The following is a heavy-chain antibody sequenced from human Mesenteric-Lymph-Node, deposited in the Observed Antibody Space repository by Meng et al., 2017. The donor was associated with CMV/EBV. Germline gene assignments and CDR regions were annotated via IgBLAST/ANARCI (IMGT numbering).Heavy chain of an antibody. J-gene: IGHJ3*02. Sequence: GESLKISCAASGFPFSDYDMYWVRQPPGKGLEWVTFIRNDGSNEYYAESVKGRFTISRDNSKNTLYLQMDSLRTEDTAMYYCAKDLYNPGHQLLSFGRFGFDIWGHGTMVTVSS. CDR1: GFPFSDYD. D-gene: IGHD2-2*01. CDR2: IRNDGSNE. V-gene: IGHV3-30*02. CDR3: AKDLYNPGHQLLSFGRFGFDI.